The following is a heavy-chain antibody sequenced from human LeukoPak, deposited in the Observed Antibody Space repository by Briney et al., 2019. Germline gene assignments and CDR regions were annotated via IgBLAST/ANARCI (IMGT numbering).Heavy chain of an antibody. D-gene: IGHD6-13*01. CDR3: ARGAARAFDI. Sequence: SETLSLTCTVSGYSISSGYYWGWIRQPPGKGLEWIGSIYHSGSTYYNPSLKSRVTISVDTSKNQFSLKLSSVTAADTAVYYCARGAARAFDIWGQGTMVTVSS. J-gene: IGHJ3*02. CDR1: GYSISSGYY. V-gene: IGHV4-38-2*02. CDR2: IYHSGST.